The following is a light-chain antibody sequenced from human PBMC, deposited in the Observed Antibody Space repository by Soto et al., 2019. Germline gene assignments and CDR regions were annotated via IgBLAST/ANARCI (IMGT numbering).Light chain of an antibody. V-gene: IGKV1-9*01. CDR1: QGISSY. CDR2: ATS. Sequence: IQLTQSPSSLSASVGDRVTITCRASQGISSYLAWYQLKPGKAPKLLIYATSTLQSGVPSRFSGRGSGTDFTLTISSLQPEDFATYYCQQLNTYPITSGQGTRLEIK. J-gene: IGKJ5*01. CDR3: QQLNTYPIT.